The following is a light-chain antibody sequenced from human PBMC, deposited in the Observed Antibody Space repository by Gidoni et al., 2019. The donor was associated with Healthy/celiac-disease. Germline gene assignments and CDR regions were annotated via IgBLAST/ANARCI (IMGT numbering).Light chain of an antibody. V-gene: IGLV1-44*01. J-gene: IGLJ2*01. CDR1: GSNIGSNN. CDR3: AAWDDSLNGVV. CDR2: SNN. Sequence: QSVLTQPPSASGTPGQRVTISCSGSGSNIGSNNVNWYQQLPGPAPKLLIYSNNPRPSGVPDLFSGSKSGTSASLAISGLQSEDEADYYCAAWDDSLNGVVVGGGTKLTVL.